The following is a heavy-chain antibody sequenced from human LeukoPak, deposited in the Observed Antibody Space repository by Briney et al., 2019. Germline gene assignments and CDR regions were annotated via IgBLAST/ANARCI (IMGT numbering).Heavy chain of an antibody. CDR3: ARDVGTALVTGDY. V-gene: IGHV4-4*02. CDR1: GGSISSNNW. J-gene: IGHJ4*02. CDR2: IYHSGSA. D-gene: IGHD5-18*01. Sequence: SETLSLTCGVSGGSISSNNWWSWVRQPPGQGLEWIGEIYHSGSANYSPSLKSRVTISVDKSKNQLSLKLISVTAADTAVYYCARDVGTALVTGDYWGQGTLVTVSS.